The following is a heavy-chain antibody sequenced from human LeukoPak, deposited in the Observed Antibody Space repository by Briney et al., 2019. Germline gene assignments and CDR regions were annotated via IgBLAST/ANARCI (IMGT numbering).Heavy chain of an antibody. CDR1: GFTFSSYW. V-gene: IGHV3-53*01. J-gene: IGHJ6*03. CDR2: IYSGGST. CDR3: ARVGIQLWESYYYYYYMDV. Sequence: GGSLRLSCAASGFTFSSYWMSWVRQAPGKGLEWVSVIYSGGSTYYADSVKGRFTISRDNSKNTLCLQMNSLRAEDTAVYYCARVGIQLWESYYYYYYMDVWGKGTTVTISS. D-gene: IGHD5-18*01.